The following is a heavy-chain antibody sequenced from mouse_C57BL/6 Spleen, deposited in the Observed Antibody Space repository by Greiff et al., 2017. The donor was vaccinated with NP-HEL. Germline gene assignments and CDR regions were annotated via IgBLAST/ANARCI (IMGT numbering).Heavy chain of an antibody. J-gene: IGHJ3*01. CDR3: ASDFDSYYPFAY. Sequence: QVQLKESGPGLVAPSQSLSITCTVSGFSLTSYGVDWVRQSPGKGLEWLGVIWGVGSTNYNSALNSRLSISKDNSKSQVFLKMTSLQTDDTAMYYCASDFDSYYPFAYWGQGTLVTVSA. D-gene: IGHD2-3*01. CDR2: IWGVGST. CDR1: GFSLTSYG. V-gene: IGHV2-6*01.